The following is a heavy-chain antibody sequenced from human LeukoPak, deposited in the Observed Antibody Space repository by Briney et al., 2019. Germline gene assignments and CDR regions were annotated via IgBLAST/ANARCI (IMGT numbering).Heavy chain of an antibody. CDR1: GFIFSSYW. V-gene: IGHV3-7*04. Sequence: GGSLRLSCAASGFIFSSYWMNWVRQAPGKGLEWVANIKEDGSAKYYVDSVKGRFTISRDNAKNSLYLQMNSLRAEDTAIYYCARLRAAQTYDCWGQGTLVTVSS. J-gene: IGHJ4*02. CDR2: IKEDGSAK. D-gene: IGHD6-13*01. CDR3: ARLRAAQTYDC.